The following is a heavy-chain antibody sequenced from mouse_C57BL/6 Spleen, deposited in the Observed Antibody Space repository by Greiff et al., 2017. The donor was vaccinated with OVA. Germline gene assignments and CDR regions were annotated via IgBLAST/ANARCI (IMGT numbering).Heavy chain of an antibody. CDR2: IRTKANGYTT. CDR3: ASSESPNTDFDY. V-gene: IGHV7-3*01. D-gene: IGHD5-1-1*01. J-gene: IGHJ2*01. Sequence: EVQRVEPGGGLVQPGGSLSLSCAASGFTFTDYYMSWVRQPPGKALEWLGFIRTKANGYTTEYSATVKGRFTISRANSQRFLYLQMNSLRAEYSATYCCASSESPNTDFDYWGQGTTLTVSS. CDR1: GFTFTDYY.